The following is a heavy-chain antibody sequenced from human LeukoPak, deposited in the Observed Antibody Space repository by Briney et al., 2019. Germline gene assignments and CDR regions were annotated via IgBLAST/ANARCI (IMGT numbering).Heavy chain of an antibody. V-gene: IGHV1-2*02. Sequence: ASVKVSCKASGYTFAGYYMHWVRQAPGQGLEWMGWINPNSGGTNYAQKFQGRVTMTRDTSISTAYMELSRLRSDDTAVYYCARGVTARGFYYYMDVWGKGTTVTISS. CDR1: GYTFAGYY. CDR3: ARGVTARGFYYYMDV. J-gene: IGHJ6*03. CDR2: INPNSGGT. D-gene: IGHD2-21*02.